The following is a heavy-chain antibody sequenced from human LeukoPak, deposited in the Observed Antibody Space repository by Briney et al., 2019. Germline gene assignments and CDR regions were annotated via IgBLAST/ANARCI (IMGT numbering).Heavy chain of an antibody. Sequence: GGSLRLSCAASGFTFSIYSMNWVRQAPGKGLEWVSYIGGTHSNIYYADSVKGRFTISRDDAKDSLYLQMNSLRAEDTAVYYCAKDRPPSLWFGESHFDYWGQGTLVTVSS. CDR1: GFTFSIYS. CDR3: AKDRPPSLWFGESHFDY. V-gene: IGHV3-48*01. J-gene: IGHJ4*02. CDR2: IGGTHSNI. D-gene: IGHD3-10*01.